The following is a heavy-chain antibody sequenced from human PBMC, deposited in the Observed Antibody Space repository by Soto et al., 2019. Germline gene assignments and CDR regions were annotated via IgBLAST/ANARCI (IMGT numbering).Heavy chain of an antibody. D-gene: IGHD6-13*01. J-gene: IGHJ3*02. CDR3: ARAGYRAFDI. Sequence: SETLSLTCAVYGGSFSGYYWSWIRQPPGKGLEWIGEINHSGSTNYNPSLKSRVTISVDTSKNQFSLKLSSVTAADTAVYYCARAGYRAFDIWGQGTMVTVSS. V-gene: IGHV4-34*01. CDR2: INHSGST. CDR1: GGSFSGYY.